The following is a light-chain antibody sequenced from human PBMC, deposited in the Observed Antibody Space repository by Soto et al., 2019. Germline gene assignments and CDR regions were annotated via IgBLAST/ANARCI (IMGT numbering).Light chain of an antibody. CDR1: QTISSW. CDR3: QQYGSSGT. Sequence: DIQMTQSPSTLSGSVGDRFTITCRASQTISSWLAWYQQKPGKAPKLLIYKASTLKSGVPSRFSGSGSGTEFTLTISSLQPDDFAVYYCQQYGSSGTVGQGNKVDIK. V-gene: IGKV1-5*03. CDR2: KAS. J-gene: IGKJ1*01.